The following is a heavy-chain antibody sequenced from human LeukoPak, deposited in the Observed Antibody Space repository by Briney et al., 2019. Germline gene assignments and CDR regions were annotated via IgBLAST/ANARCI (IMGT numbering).Heavy chain of an antibody. V-gene: IGHV4-30-4*01. Sequence: SQTLSLTCTVSGGSISSGDYYWSWIRQPPGKGLEWIGYIYYSGSTYYNPSLKSRVTISVGTSKNQFSLKLSSVTAADTAVYYCARGRSYYDSSGYPVNWGQGTLVTVSS. CDR2: IYYSGST. CDR3: ARGRSYYDSSGYPVN. CDR1: GGSISSGDYY. J-gene: IGHJ4*02. D-gene: IGHD3-22*01.